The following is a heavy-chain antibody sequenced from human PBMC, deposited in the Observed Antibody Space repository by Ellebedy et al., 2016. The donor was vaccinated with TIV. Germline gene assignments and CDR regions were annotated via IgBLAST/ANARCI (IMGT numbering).Heavy chain of an antibody. V-gene: IGHV1-3*04. CDR1: GYTFTAYS. CDR2: IITGTGYT. J-gene: IGHJ4*02. Sequence: ASVKVSCKASGYTFTAYSMHWVRQAPAQRPEWMGYIITGTGYTQLLHKFNDRVSITIDASTNTAYMEMRRLRSEDTALYYCARGRSCDSRGYNEYWGQGTLVTVSS. D-gene: IGHD3-22*01. CDR3: ARGRSCDSRGYNEY.